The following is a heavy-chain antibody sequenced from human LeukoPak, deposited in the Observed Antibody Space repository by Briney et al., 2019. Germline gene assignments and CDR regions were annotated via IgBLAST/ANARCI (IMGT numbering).Heavy chain of an antibody. CDR1: GFIFSDHY. J-gene: IGHJ3*02. D-gene: IGHD1-26*01. V-gene: IGHV3-72*01. CDR3: ASPVGATTVRAFDI. CDR2: TRNEANIYTT. Sequence: QPGGSLRLSCAASGFIFSDHYMDWVRQAPGKGLEWVGRTRNEANIYTTKYAASVKGRFTISRDDSKNSLYLQTNSLKTEDTAVYYCASPVGATTVRAFDIWGQGTMVTVSS.